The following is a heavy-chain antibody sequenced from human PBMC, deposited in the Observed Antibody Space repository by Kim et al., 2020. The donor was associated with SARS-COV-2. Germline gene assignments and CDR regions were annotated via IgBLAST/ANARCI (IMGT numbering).Heavy chain of an antibody. V-gene: IGHV1-3*01. CDR1: GYTFTTYA. CDR2: INPTRGNT. D-gene: IGHD2-2*01. CDR3: ARSVAIMPPGMDV. J-gene: IGHJ6*02. Sequence: ASVKVSCKASGYTFTTYAMQWERQAPGQGLEWMGWINPTRGNTKYSDTFQGRVTITRDTSARNAYMELSSLRPEETAVYYCARSVAIMPPGMDVWGQGTTVTVSS.